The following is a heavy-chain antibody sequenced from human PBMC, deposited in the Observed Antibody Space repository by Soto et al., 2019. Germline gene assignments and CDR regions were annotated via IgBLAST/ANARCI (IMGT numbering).Heavy chain of an antibody. Sequence: ASVKVSCKASGYTFTSYGISWVRQAPGQGLEWMGWISAYNGNTNYAQKLQGRVTKTTDTSTSATYMELRSLRSYDTAVYYCARYSFESYDSSGYSSFDYWGQGTLVTVSS. CDR1: GYTFTSYG. D-gene: IGHD3-22*01. V-gene: IGHV1-18*01. J-gene: IGHJ4*02. CDR2: ISAYNGNT. CDR3: ARYSFESYDSSGYSSFDY.